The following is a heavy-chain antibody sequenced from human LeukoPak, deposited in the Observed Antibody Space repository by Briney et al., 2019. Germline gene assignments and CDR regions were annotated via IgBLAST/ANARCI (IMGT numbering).Heavy chain of an antibody. CDR2: IRNKANSNST. V-gene: IGHV3-72*01. CDR1: GFTLSDHY. D-gene: IGHD5-12*01. J-gene: IGHJ4*02. Sequence: QPGGSLRLSCAGSGFTLSDHYMDWVRQAPGKGPEWVGRIRNKANSNSTEYAASVIGRFTISRDDSKNSLSVQMNSLRAEDTAVYYCAKEEERWLQSLYFDYWGQGTLVTVSS. CDR3: AKEEERWLQSLYFDY.